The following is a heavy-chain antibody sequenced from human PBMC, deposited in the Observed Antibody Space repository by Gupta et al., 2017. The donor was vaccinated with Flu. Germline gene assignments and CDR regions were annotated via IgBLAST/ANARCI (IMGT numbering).Heavy chain of an antibody. CDR2: INTNTGDS. J-gene: IGHJ4*02. CDR3: ARGIRAVPNAFDY. V-gene: IGHV7-4-1*02. CDR1: FTSHS. D-gene: IGHD1-1*01. Sequence: FTSHSINWVRQAPGQGFEWLGWINTNTGDSTYVQDFTGRFAFSLDASVTTAFLQNSSMKSEDAAVYFYARGIRAVPNAFDYWGQGTLVTVSS.